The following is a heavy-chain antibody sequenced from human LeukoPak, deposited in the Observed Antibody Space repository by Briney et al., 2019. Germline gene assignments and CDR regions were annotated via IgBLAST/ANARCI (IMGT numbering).Heavy chain of an antibody. V-gene: IGHV3-9*01. Sequence: GRSLRLSCAASGFTFDDYATHWVRQAPGKGLEWVSGISWNSGSIGYADSVKGRFTIPRDNAKNSLYLQMNSLRAEDTALYYCAKGSVYDYWGQGTPVTVSS. D-gene: IGHD5/OR15-5a*01. CDR1: GFTFDDYA. CDR3: AKGSVYDY. CDR2: ISWNSGSI. J-gene: IGHJ4*02.